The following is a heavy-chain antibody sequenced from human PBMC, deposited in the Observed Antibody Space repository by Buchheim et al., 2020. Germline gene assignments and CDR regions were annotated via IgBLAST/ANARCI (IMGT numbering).Heavy chain of an antibody. J-gene: IGHJ6*02. CDR3: AKGGDYCSSTSCSPYYYYYGMDV. CDR1: GFTFSSYG. V-gene: IGHV3-30*18. D-gene: IGHD2-2*01. CDR2: ISYDGSNK. Sequence: QVQLVESGGGVVQPGRSLRLSCAASGFTFSSYGMHWVRQAPGKGLEWVAVISYDGSNKYYADSVKGRFTISSDNSKKTLYLQMNSLRAEDTAVYYCAKGGDYCSSTSCSPYYYYYGMDVWGQGTT.